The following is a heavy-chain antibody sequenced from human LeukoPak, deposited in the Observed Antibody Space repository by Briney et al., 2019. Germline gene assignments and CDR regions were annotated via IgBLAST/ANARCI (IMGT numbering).Heavy chain of an antibody. V-gene: IGHV3-9*01. CDR2: ISWNSGSI. CDR3: ARDRHCSSTSCYEAAFDI. Sequence: PGGSLRLSCAASGFTFDDYAMHWVRQAPGKGLEWVSGISWNSGSIGYADSVKGRFTISRDNAKNSLYLQMNSLRAEDTALYYCARDRHCSSTSCYEAAFDIWGQGTMVTVSS. D-gene: IGHD2-2*01. CDR1: GFTFDDYA. J-gene: IGHJ3*02.